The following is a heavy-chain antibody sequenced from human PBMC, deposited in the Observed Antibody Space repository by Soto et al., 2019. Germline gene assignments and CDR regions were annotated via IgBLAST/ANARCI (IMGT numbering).Heavy chain of an antibody. CDR2: ISAYNYNI. CDR3: ARDVXKGLFDY. CDR1: GYTFSSYV. Sequence: ASVKVSCKTSGYTFSSYVISWVRQAPGQGLEWMGWISAYNYNINYARHLQGRVTMTTDTSTSTAYMELRSLRSDDTAVYYCARDVXKGLFDYWGQGTLVTVSS. V-gene: IGHV1-18*01. J-gene: IGHJ4*02.